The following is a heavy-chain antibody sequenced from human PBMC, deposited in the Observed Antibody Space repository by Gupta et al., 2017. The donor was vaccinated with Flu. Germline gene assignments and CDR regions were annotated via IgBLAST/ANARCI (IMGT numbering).Heavy chain of an antibody. CDR3: AKQDQPPLMYYYYYMDA. CDR2: ISYDRSDK. J-gene: IGHJ6*03. Sequence: GMHWVRQAPGKGLEWVAVISYDRSDKYYADSVKGRFSISRDNSKNALYLQVNSLRAENTAVYYCAKQDQPPLMYYYYYMDAWGKGTTVTVSS. V-gene: IGHV3-30*18. D-gene: IGHD2-2*01. CDR1: G.